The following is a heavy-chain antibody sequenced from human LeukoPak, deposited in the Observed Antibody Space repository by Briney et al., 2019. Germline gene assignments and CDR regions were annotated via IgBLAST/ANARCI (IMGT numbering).Heavy chain of an antibody. CDR2: ISSSGSST. Sequence: PGGSLRLSCAASGFTFSGYAMSWVRQAPGKGLEWVSAISSSGSSTYYADSVKGRFTISRDNSKNTLDLQMNSLRAEDTAVYYCASDFPLYYYYMDVWGKGTTVTVSS. CDR1: GFTFSGYA. J-gene: IGHJ6*03. V-gene: IGHV3-23*01. CDR3: ASDFPLYYYYMDV.